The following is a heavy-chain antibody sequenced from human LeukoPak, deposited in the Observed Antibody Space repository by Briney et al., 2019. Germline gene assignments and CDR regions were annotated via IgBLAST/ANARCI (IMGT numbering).Heavy chain of an antibody. CDR1: GGSISSSSYY. D-gene: IGHD1-26*01. CDR2: IYTSGST. J-gene: IGHJ4*02. Sequence: PSETLSLTCTVSGGSISSSSYYWSWIRQPAGKGLEWIGRIYTSGSTNYNPSLKSRVTISYTSKNQFSLKLSSVTAADTAVYYCATTTIRLGYWGQGTLVTVSS. CDR3: ATTTIRLGY. V-gene: IGHV4-61*02.